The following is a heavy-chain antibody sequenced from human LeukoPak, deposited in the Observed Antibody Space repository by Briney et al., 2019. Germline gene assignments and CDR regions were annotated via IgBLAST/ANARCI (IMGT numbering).Heavy chain of an antibody. J-gene: IGHJ5*02. CDR2: MNPNSGNT. CDR3: ARGIRRNINYWFDP. CDR1: GYTFTSYD. D-gene: IGHD4-11*01. Sequence: ASVKVSCKASGYTFTSYDINWVRQAPGQGLEWMGWMNPNSGNTGYAQKFQGRVTITRNTSINTAYMELSSLRFEDTAVYYCARGIRRNINYWFDPWGQGTLVTVSS. V-gene: IGHV1-8*03.